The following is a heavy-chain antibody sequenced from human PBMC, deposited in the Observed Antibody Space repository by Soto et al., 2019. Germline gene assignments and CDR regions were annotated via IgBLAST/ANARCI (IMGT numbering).Heavy chain of an antibody. J-gene: IGHJ6*03. CDR3: ARGPSTNGVSYYMDV. V-gene: IGHV1-3*01. Sequence: ASVKVSCKASGYTFTSYAMHWVRQAPGQRLEWMGWINAGNGNTKYSQKFQGRVTITRDTSASTAYMELSSLRSEDTAVYYCARGPSTNGVSYYMDVWGKGTTVTVSS. CDR1: GYTFTSYA. CDR2: INAGNGNT. D-gene: IGHD2-8*01.